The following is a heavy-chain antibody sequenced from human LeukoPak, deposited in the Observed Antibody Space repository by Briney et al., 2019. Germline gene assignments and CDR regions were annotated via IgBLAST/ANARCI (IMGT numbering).Heavy chain of an antibody. D-gene: IGHD6-13*01. CDR3: AKDSGLYGIAAAGWTFDY. CDR2: ISGSGGST. Sequence: GGSLRLSCAASGFTFSSYAMSWVRQAPGKGLEWVSAISGSGGSTYYTDSAKGRFTISRDNSKNTLYLQMNSLRAEDTAVYYCAKDSGLYGIAAAGWTFDYWAREPWSPSPQ. CDR1: GFTFSSYA. J-gene: IGHJ4*02. V-gene: IGHV3-23*01.